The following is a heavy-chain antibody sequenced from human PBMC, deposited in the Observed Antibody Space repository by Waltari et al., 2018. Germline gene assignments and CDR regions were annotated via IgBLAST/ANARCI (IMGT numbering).Heavy chain of an antibody. CDR1: GGTFSSYA. J-gene: IGHJ6*03. CDR2: IIPIFGKA. Sequence: QVQLVQSGAEVKKPGSSVKVSCKASGGTFSSYAISWVRQAPGQGLEWMGGIIPIFGKANYAQKFQGRVTITADESTSTAYMELSSLRSEDTAVYYCARGGLQYRPSRYYMDVWGKGTTVTISS. V-gene: IGHV1-69*12. CDR3: ARGGLQYRPSRYYMDV. D-gene: IGHD4-4*01.